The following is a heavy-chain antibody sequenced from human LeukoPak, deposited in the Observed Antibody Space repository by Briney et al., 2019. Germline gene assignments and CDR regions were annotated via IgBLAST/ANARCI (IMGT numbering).Heavy chain of an antibody. CDR3: AKGGKWDVTPFDY. Sequence: GTSLRLSCAASGFTFRSHGMHWVRQAPGKGLEWVAFIWYDGSNKYYTDSVKGRFTISRDNSKNTLYLQMNSLRAEDTAVYYCAKGGKWDVTPFDYWGQGTLVTVSS. D-gene: IGHD1-26*01. CDR1: GFTFRSHG. V-gene: IGHV3-33*06. CDR2: IWYDGSNK. J-gene: IGHJ4*02.